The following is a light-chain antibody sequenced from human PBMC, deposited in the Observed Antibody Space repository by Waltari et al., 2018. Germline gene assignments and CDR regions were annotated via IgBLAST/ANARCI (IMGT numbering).Light chain of an antibody. CDR2: GKN. V-gene: IGLV3-19*01. J-gene: IGLJ1*01. CDR1: SLRYYS. Sequence: SSELTQDHVVSVALGQRVRITCQGDSLRYYSANWSHQKPGQAPVLGMSGKNNRPSGIPDRFSGSYSGTTAALISTGVQAEEEGDYFWNSRDSRGTPLVFGTGTKVTAL. CDR3: NSRDSRGTPLV.